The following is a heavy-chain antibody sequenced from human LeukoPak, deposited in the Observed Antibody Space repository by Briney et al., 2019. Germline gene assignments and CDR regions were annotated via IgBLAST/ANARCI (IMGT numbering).Heavy chain of an antibody. D-gene: IGHD2/OR15-2a*01. CDR3: ATWAFYHNLDV. CDR1: GFTIGPYA. Sequence: GGALRLSCAASGFTIGPYAMYWVRQGPGRGLEWVSVIKADGSGTFYADSVRGRFTTSRDNSKNSLYLQMSSLTSEDTALYYCATWAFYHNLDVWGQGTTVIVSS. CDR2: IKADGSGT. J-gene: IGHJ6*02. V-gene: IGHV3-43*02.